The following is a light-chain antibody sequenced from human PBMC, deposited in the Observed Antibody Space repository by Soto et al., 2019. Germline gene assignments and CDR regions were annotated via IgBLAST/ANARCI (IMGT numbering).Light chain of an antibody. CDR1: QSVSSN. Sequence: EIVMTQSPATLSVSPGERATLSCRASQSVSSNLAWYHQKPGQAPRLIIYDASTRATGIPARLSGNGSGTEFTLTISSLQSEDFAVYYCQQYNDGLTFGGGTKVEIK. V-gene: IGKV3-15*01. CDR2: DAS. J-gene: IGKJ4*01. CDR3: QQYNDGLT.